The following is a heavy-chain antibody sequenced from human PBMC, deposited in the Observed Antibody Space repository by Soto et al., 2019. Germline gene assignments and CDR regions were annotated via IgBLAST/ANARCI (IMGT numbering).Heavy chain of an antibody. CDR1: GFTFTNFA. CDR3: ARDHRLGGDYYYYGMDV. D-gene: IGHD3-16*01. Sequence: PGGSLRLSCTASGFTFTNFAMHWVRQAPGKGPEWVAVTLYEGSNEYYIQSVKGRFTISRDNSKNTLYLQMDSLSTEDTAIYYCARDHRLGGDYYYYGMDVWGQGTTVTVSS. V-gene: IGHV3-30-3*01. J-gene: IGHJ6*02. CDR2: TLYEGSNE.